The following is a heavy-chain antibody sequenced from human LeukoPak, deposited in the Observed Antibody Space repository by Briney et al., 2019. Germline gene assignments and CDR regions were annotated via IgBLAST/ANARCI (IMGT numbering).Heavy chain of an antibody. D-gene: IGHD6-19*01. CDR1: GFTFSSYS. CDR2: ISSSSYI. J-gene: IGHJ3*02. V-gene: IGHV3-21*01. Sequence: GGSLRLSCAASGFTFSSYSMNWVRQAPGKGLEWVSSISSSSYIYYADSVKGRFTISRDNAKNSLYLQMNSLRAEDTAVYYCASFRSGWPSDAFDIWGQGTMVTVSS. CDR3: ASFRSGWPSDAFDI.